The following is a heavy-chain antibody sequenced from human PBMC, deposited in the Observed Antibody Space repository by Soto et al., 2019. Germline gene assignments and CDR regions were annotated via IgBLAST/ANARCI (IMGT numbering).Heavy chain of an antibody. V-gene: IGHV3-33*01. CDR3: ARDNHGAPPFDY. CDR2: IWYDGSNK. CDR1: GFTFSSYG. J-gene: IGHJ4*02. D-gene: IGHD4-17*01. Sequence: QVQLVESGGGVVQPGRSLRLSCAASGFTFSSYGMHWVRQAPGKGLEWVAVIWYDGSNKYYADSVKGRFTISRDNSKNTLYLQMNSLRAEDTAVYYCARDNHGAPPFDYWGQGTLVTVSS.